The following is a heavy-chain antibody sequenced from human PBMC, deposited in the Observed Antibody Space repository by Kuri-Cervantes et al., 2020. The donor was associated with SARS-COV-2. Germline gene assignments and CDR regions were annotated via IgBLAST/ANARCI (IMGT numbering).Heavy chain of an antibody. J-gene: IGHJ4*02. Sequence: GESLKISCAASGFTFSGHWIHWVRQAPGKGLVWVSRINPDGSYTNNADSVKGRFTLSRDNAKNMLFLQMNSLRAEDTAVYYCVRDGDHWNFDYWGQGTLVTVVS. CDR2: INPDGSYT. CDR3: VRDGDHWNFDY. CDR1: GFTFSGHW. V-gene: IGHV3-74*01. D-gene: IGHD1-1*01.